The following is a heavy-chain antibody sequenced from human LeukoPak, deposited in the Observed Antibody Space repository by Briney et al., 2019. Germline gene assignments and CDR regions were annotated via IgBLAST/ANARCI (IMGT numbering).Heavy chain of an antibody. CDR2: LKPDGSEK. Sequence: GGSLRLSCAASGFSFNGYYMSWVRHAPGKGLEWVASLKPDGSEKYYVDSVKGRFTISRDNAEKSLYLQMNSLRAEDTAVYYCVKDGDGKVDPYDYWGQGTLVTVSS. D-gene: IGHD2-21*01. CDR1: GFSFNGYY. J-gene: IGHJ4*02. CDR3: VKDGDGKVDPYDY. V-gene: IGHV3-7*01.